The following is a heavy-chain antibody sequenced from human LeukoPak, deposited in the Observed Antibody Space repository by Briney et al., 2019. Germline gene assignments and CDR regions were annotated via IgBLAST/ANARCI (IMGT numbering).Heavy chain of an antibody. D-gene: IGHD3-10*01. CDR2: INPNSGGT. J-gene: IGHJ4*02. Sequence: SVKVSCMASGCTFTGYYMHWVRQAAGQGLEWMGWINPNSGGTNYATKFQGRVTMTRDTSTSTAYMELSRLRSDDTAVYYCARTMVRGVMVLGYWGQGTLVTLSS. CDR3: ARTMVRGVMVLGY. V-gene: IGHV1-2*02. CDR1: GCTFTGYY.